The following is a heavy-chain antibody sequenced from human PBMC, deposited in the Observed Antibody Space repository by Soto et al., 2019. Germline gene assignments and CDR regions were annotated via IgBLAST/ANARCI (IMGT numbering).Heavy chain of an antibody. J-gene: IGHJ5*02. CDR1: GYTFTSYG. Sequence: GASVKVSCKASGYTFTSYGISWVRQAPGQGLEWMGWISAYNGNTNYAQKLQGRVTMTTDTSTSTAYMELRSLRSDGTAVYYCARGYDSSGYLPSPLYNWFDPPGQGTLVTVSS. CDR2: ISAYNGNT. D-gene: IGHD3-22*01. CDR3: ARGYDSSGYLPSPLYNWFDP. V-gene: IGHV1-18*01.